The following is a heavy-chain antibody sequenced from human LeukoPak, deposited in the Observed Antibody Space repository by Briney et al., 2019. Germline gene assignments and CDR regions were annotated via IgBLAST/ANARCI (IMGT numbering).Heavy chain of an antibody. Sequence: GASVKVSCKASGYVFTDYYIHWVRQAPGQGLEWMGWINPYSGGTNYAQKFRGRVTMTRDTSISTAYVDLSRLTSDDTAVYYCARFPGSAEYRHYYYMDVWGKGTTVTVSS. J-gene: IGHJ6*03. CDR1: GYVFTDYY. CDR3: ARFPGSAEYRHYYYMDV. V-gene: IGHV1-2*02. D-gene: IGHD2-15*01. CDR2: INPYSGGT.